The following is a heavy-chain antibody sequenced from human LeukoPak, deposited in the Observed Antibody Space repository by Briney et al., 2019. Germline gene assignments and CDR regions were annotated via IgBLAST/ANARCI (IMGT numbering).Heavy chain of an antibody. CDR1: GYSFTSYW. V-gene: IGHV5-51*01. CDR2: IYPGDSDT. J-gene: IGHJ6*03. CDR3: ARHFHILTGYSYYMDV. Sequence: GESLKISCKGSGYSFTSYWIGWVRQMPGKGLEWMGIIYPGDSDTRYSPSFQGQVTISADKSISTAYLQWSSLKASDTAMHYCARHFHILTGYSYYMDVWGKGTTVTVSS. D-gene: IGHD3-9*01.